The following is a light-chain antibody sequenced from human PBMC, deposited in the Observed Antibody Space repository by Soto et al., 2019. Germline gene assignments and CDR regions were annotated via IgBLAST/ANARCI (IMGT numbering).Light chain of an antibody. CDR1: SSDVGGYNY. V-gene: IGLV2-14*03. CDR2: DVT. CDR3: ISFTSRHIYV. Sequence: QSVLTQPASVSGSPGQSITISCTGTSSDVGGYNYVSWYQQHPGRAPKLIIYDVTNRPSGISNRFSGSNSGNTASLTISGLQTEDEADYYCISFTSRHIYVFGTGTKVTVL. J-gene: IGLJ1*01.